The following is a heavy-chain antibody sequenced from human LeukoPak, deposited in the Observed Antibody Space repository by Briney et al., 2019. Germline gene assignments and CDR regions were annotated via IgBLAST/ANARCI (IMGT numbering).Heavy chain of an antibody. D-gene: IGHD5-24*01. J-gene: IGHJ4*02. V-gene: IGHV5-51*01. Sequence: GESLKISWKGSGYSFTNYYIAWVRQVSGKGLEWMGIMYPGDSNTRYSPSFQGHVTISADKSINTAYLQWSSLKASDTAMYYCARRDDAYTLDFWGQGTLVTVPS. CDR1: GYSFTNYY. CDR3: ARRDDAYTLDF. CDR2: MYPGDSNT.